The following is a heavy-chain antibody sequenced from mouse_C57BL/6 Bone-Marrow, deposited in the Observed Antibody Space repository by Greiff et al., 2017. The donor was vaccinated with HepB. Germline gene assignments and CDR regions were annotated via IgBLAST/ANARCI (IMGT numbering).Heavy chain of an antibody. Sequence: QVQLKQPGAELVKPGASVKMSCKASGYTFTSYWITWVKQRPGQGLEWIGDIYPGSGSNNYNEKDKSKAKLTVDTSSSTAYMQLSSLTSEESAVYYCAREDDDCDYYAMDFGGQGTSVTVSA. CDR1: GYTFTSYW. J-gene: IGHJ4*01. CDR3: AREDDDCDYYAMDF. D-gene: IGHD2-4*01. CDR2: IYPGSGSN. V-gene: IGHV1-55*01.